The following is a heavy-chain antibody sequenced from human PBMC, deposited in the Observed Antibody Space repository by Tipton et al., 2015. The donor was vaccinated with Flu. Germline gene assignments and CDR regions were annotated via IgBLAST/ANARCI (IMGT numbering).Heavy chain of an antibody. D-gene: IGHD4-17*01. CDR2: IYPGDSDT. CDR3: AGLAYGGYVPTLTGYYYGMDV. V-gene: IGHV5-51*01. J-gene: IGHJ6*02. CDR1: GYSFTSYW. Sequence: QLVQSGAEVKKPGESLKISCKGSGYSFTSYWIGWVRQMPGKALEWMGIIYPGDSDTRYSPSFQGQVTISADKSISTAYLQWSSLKASDTAMYYCAGLAYGGYVPTLTGYYYGMDVWGQGTAVTVSS.